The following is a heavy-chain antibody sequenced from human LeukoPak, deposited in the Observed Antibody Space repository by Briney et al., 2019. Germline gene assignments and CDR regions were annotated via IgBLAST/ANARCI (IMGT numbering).Heavy chain of an antibody. Sequence: SETLSLTCTVSGGSISSYYWSWIRQPPGKGLEWIGYIYYSGSTNYNPSLKSRVTISVDTSKNQFSLKLSSVTAADTAVYYCATSTYYYDSSGYYSIDAFDIWGQGTMVTVSS. D-gene: IGHD3-22*01. CDR2: IYYSGST. V-gene: IGHV4-59*08. J-gene: IGHJ3*02. CDR3: ATSTYYYDSSGYYSIDAFDI. CDR1: GGSISSYY.